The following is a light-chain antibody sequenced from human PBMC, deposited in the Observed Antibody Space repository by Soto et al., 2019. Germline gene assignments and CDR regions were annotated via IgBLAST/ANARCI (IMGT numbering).Light chain of an antibody. V-gene: IGLV2-8*01. CDR1: SSDVGYYNY. J-gene: IGLJ2*01. CDR2: EVD. CDR3: TSYAVGSNVV. Sequence: QSVLTQPPSASGSPGQSVTISCTGTSSDVGYYNYVSWYQQHPGKAPKLIIYEVDKRPSGVPDRFSGSKSGNTASLTVSGLQAEDEAEYYCTSYAVGSNVVFGGGTKLTVL.